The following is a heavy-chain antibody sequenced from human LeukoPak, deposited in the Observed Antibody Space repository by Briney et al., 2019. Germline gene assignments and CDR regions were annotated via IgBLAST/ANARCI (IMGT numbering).Heavy chain of an antibody. CDR3: AREVLYNWNRVAGFDP. V-gene: IGHV1-69*04. CDR2: IIPILGIA. Sequence: SVKASCKASGGTFSSYAISWVRQAPGQGLEWMGRIIPILGIANYAQKFQGRVTITADKSTSTAYMELSSLRSEDTAVYYCAREVLYNWNRVAGFDPWGQGTLVTVSS. CDR1: GGTFSSYA. J-gene: IGHJ5*02. D-gene: IGHD1-20*01.